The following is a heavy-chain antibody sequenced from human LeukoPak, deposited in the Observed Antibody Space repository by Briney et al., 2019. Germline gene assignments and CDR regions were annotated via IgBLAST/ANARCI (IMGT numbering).Heavy chain of an antibody. CDR2: ISAYNGNT. J-gene: IGHJ4*02. CDR3: ARFIQEGYCSGGSCYGDDY. D-gene: IGHD2-15*01. V-gene: IGHV1-18*01. CDR1: GYTFTSYG. Sequence: ASVKVSCKASGYTFTSYGISWVRQAPGQGLEWMGWISAYNGNTNYAQKLQGRVTMTTDTSTSTAYMELRSLRSDDTAVYYCARFIQEGYCSGGSCYGDDYWGQGTLVTVSS.